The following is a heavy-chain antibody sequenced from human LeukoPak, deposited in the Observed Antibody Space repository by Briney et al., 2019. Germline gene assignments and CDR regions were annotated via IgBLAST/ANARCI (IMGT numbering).Heavy chain of an antibody. CDR2: MNPNSGNT. V-gene: IGHV1-8*02. D-gene: IGHD1-26*01. J-gene: IGHJ3*01. Sequence: ASVKVSCKASGYTFTSYGISWVRQAPGQGLEWMGWMNPNSGNTGYAQKFQGRVTMTRDTSVDTAYMELNSLISEDTAMYYCARGWEVDRDGAFDVWGQGTMVTVSP. CDR3: ARGWEVDRDGAFDV. CDR1: GYTFTSYG.